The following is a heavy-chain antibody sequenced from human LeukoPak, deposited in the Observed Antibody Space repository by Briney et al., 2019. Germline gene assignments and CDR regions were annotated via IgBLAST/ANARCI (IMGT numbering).Heavy chain of an antibody. Sequence: ASVKVSCKVSGYTLAELSMHWVRQAPGKGLEWMGGFDPEDGETIYAQKFQGRVTMTEDTSTDTAYMELSSLRSEDTAVYYCATDLVAAAGTTLFDYWGQGTLVTVSS. D-gene: IGHD6-13*01. V-gene: IGHV1-24*01. CDR2: FDPEDGET. J-gene: IGHJ4*02. CDR3: ATDLVAAAGTTLFDY. CDR1: GYTLAELS.